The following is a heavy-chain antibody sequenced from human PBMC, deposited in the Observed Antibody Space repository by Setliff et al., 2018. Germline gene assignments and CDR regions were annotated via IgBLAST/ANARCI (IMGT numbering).Heavy chain of an antibody. CDR3: ARTGTYRYFDY. V-gene: IGHV4-4*07. CDR2: MYGNS. Sequence: SETLSLTCTVSGGSISGYYWTWIRQPAGKGLEWIGRMYGNSNCNPSLKSRVTMSVDTSKNHVSLKLSSVTAADTAVYYCARTGTYRYFDYWGQGALVTVSS. J-gene: IGHJ4*02. CDR1: GGSISGYY. D-gene: IGHD1-1*01.